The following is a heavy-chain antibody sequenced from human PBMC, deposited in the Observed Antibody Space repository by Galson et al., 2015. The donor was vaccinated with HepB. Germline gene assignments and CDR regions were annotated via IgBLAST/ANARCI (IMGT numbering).Heavy chain of an antibody. Sequence: SLRLSCAASGFTFSTYAMSWVRQAPGKGPEWISATSDGGAGTAYADSVRGRFTISRDNSKNTLYLQLNSLRVEDTAIYYCAKPLYDNSGWIYYYGDWGQGTLVTVSS. CDR2: TSDGGAGT. J-gene: IGHJ4*02. V-gene: IGHV3-23*01. CDR3: AKPLYDNSGWIYYYGD. CDR1: GFTFSTYA. D-gene: IGHD3-22*01.